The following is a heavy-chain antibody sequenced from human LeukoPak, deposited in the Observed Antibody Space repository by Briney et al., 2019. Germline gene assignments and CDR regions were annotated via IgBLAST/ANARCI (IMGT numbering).Heavy chain of an antibody. CDR2: IKQDGSEK. CDR3: ARDRVTIFGVVSNWFDP. CDR1: GFTFSSYW. V-gene: IGHV3-7*01. D-gene: IGHD3-3*01. J-gene: IGHJ5*02. Sequence: GGSLRLSCAASGFTFSSYWMSWVRQAPGKGLEWVANIKQDGSEKYYVDSVKGRFTISRDNAKNSLYLQMNSLRAEDTAVYYCARDRVTIFGVVSNWFDPWGQGTLVTVSS.